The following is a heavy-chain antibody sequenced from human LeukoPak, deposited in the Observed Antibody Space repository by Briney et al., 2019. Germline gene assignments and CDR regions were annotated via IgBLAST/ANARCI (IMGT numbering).Heavy chain of an antibody. CDR1: GFTFSSYA. D-gene: IGHD3-10*01. CDR2: ISGSGGST. CDR3: AKDAAGMRFHYYYYGMDV. V-gene: IGHV3-23*01. Sequence: GGSLRLSCAASGFTFSSYAMSWVRQAPGKGLEWVSAISGSGGSTYYADSVKGRFTISRDNSKNTLYLQMNSLRAGDTAVYYCAKDAAGMRFHYYYYGMDVWGQGTTVTVSS. J-gene: IGHJ6*02.